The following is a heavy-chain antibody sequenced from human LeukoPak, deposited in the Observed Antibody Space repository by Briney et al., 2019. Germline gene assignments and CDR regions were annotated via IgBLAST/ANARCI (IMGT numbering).Heavy chain of an antibody. J-gene: IGHJ3*02. CDR2: ISAYNGKI. V-gene: IGHV1-18*01. CDR1: GYTFTSYA. Sequence: ASVKVSCKASGYTFTSYAISWVRQAPGQGLEWMGWISAYNGKINYAQKIQGRVTMTTDTSTRTAYMELRSLRSDDTAVYYCAKSNGYGLVDIWGQGTMVTVSS. CDR3: AKSNGYGLVDI. D-gene: IGHD3-10*01.